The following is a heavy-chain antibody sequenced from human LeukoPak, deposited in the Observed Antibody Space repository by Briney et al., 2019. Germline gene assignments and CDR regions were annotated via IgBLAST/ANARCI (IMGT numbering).Heavy chain of an antibody. Sequence: GGSLRLSCAASGFTFSSIAMSWVRQAPDKGLEWVSTISGSGGGTYYADSVKGRFTISRDDSKNTLYLQMNSLRADDTAVYYCAKDLGRCRNNFFDYWGQGNLVTVSS. CDR1: GFTFSSIA. CDR3: AKDLGRCRNNFFDY. D-gene: IGHD1-26*01. J-gene: IGHJ4*02. V-gene: IGHV3-23*01. CDR2: ISGSGGGT.